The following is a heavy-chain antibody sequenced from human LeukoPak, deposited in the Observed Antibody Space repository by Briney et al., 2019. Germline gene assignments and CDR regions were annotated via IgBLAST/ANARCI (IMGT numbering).Heavy chain of an antibody. CDR2: IRNDGSND. D-gene: IGHD5-18*01. J-gene: IGHJ4*02. CDR3: ARDLSGVTGYTYGRGIDY. V-gene: IGHV3-30*02. Sequence: GGSLRLSCAASGFTFSHHGMHWVRQAPGKGLEWVAFIRNDGSNDYYADSVKGRFTISRDNAKTSLYLQMNSLRAEDTAVYYCARDLSGVTGYTYGRGIDYWGQGTLVTVSS. CDR1: GFTFSHHG.